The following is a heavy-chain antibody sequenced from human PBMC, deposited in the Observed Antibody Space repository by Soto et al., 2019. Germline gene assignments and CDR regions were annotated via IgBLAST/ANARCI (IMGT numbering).Heavy chain of an antibody. D-gene: IGHD3-22*01. CDR2: ISHDGSNE. V-gene: IGHV3-30-3*01. CDR3: ARTYYYDSINYYGPRDYYYGMDV. Sequence: QVQVVESGGGVVQPGRSLRLSCAASGFTFSAYAMHWVRQAPGKGLEWVAVISHDGSNEYYADSVKGRFTISRDNSKNTLYLQMNSLRAEDTAVFYCARTYYYDSINYYGPRDYYYGMDVWGQGTTVTVSS. J-gene: IGHJ6*02. CDR1: GFTFSAYA.